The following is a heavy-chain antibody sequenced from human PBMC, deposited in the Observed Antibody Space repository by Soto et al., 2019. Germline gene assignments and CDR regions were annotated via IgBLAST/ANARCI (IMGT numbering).Heavy chain of an antibody. J-gene: IGHJ4*02. V-gene: IGHV1-69*06. Sequence: QVQLVQSGAEVKKPGSSVKVSCKASGGTFSSYAISWVRQAPGQGLEWMGGIIPIFGTANYAQKFQGRVTITADKSTSTAYMKLSSLRSEDTDVYYCARVQYCGGDCYRDYWGQGTLVTVSS. D-gene: IGHD2-21*02. CDR1: GGTFSSYA. CDR3: ARVQYCGGDCYRDY. CDR2: IIPIFGTA.